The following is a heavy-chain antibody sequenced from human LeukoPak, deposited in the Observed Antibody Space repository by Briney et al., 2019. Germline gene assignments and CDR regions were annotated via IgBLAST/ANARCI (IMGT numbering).Heavy chain of an antibody. Sequence: ASVKVSCTASGYTFTSYYMHWVRQAPGQGLEWMGIINPSGGSTSYAQKFQGRVTMTRDTSTSTVYMELSSLRSEDTAVYYCARGGDGGNPLDAFDIWGQGTMVTVSS. J-gene: IGHJ3*02. CDR3: ARGGDGGNPLDAFDI. D-gene: IGHD4-23*01. CDR2: INPSGGST. V-gene: IGHV1-46*01. CDR1: GYTFTSYY.